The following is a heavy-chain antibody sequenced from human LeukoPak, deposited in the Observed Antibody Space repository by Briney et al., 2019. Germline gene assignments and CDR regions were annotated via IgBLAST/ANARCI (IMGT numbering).Heavy chain of an antibody. CDR2: IRSKANSYAT. V-gene: IGHV3-73*01. Sequence: GGSLRLSCAASGFTFSGSAMHWVRQASGKGLEWVGRIRSKANSYATAYAASVKGRFTISRDDSKNTAYLQMNSLKTEDTAVYYCTSRRFGPGYYFDYWGQGTLVTVSS. J-gene: IGHJ4*02. CDR3: TSRRFGPGYYFDY. D-gene: IGHD3-10*01. CDR1: GFTFSGSA.